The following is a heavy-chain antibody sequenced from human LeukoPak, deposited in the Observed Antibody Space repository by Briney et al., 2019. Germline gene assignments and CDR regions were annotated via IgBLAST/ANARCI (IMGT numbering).Heavy chain of an antibody. CDR1: GFTFSTYS. CDR3: ARGPMVRGARWELPFDY. Sequence: GGSLRLSGAASGFTFSTYSMNWGRQAPGKGLEGGSYISSSSSYTNYADSVRGRFTIARDNAKNSLYLQMNSLRAEDTAVYYCARGPMVRGARWELPFDYWGQGTLVTVSS. J-gene: IGHJ4*02. CDR2: ISSSSSYT. D-gene: IGHD3-10*01. V-gene: IGHV3-21*05.